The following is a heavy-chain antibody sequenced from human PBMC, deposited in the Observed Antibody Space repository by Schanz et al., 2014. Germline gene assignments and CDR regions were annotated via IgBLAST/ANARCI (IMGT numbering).Heavy chain of an antibody. Sequence: QVQLVESGGGVVQPGRSLRLSCAGSGFSFSDYGMHWVRQAPGRGLEWVAVISYEGNDKYYGDSVKGRFTISRDSPKNRLYLQMNSLRPEDSGVYYCARGVARERYSDWLELDYWGQGTLVTVSS. J-gene: IGHJ4*02. CDR3: ARGVARERYSDWLELDY. V-gene: IGHV3-30*13. CDR1: GFSFSDYG. CDR2: ISYEGNDK. D-gene: IGHD3-9*01.